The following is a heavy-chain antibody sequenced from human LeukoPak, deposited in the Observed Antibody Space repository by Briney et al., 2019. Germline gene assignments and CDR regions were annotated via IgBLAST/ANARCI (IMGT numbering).Heavy chain of an antibody. J-gene: IGHJ4*02. V-gene: IGHV4-59*01. CDR1: GGSIGSYY. CDR3: ARDSYSYGYGAFDY. Sequence: PSEALSLTCTVSGGSIGSYYWSWIRQPPGKGLEWIGYIYYSGSTNYNPSLKSRVTMSVDTSKNQFSLKLSSVTAADTAVYYCARDSYSYGYGAFDYWGQGTLVTVSS. CDR2: IYYSGST. D-gene: IGHD5-18*01.